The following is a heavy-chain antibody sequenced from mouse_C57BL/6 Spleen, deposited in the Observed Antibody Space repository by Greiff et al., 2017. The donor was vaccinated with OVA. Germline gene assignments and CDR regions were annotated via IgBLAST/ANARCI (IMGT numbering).Heavy chain of an antibody. CDR3: ARSPYYYGSSYPSYFDY. CDR2: IHPNSGST. D-gene: IGHD1-1*01. J-gene: IGHJ2*01. Sequence: QVQLQQPGAELVKPGASVKLSCKASGYTFTSYWMHWVKQRPGQGLEWIGMIHPNSGSTNYNEKFKSKATLTVDKSSSTAYMQLSSLTSEDSAVYYCARSPYYYGSSYPSYFDYWGQGTTLTVSS. V-gene: IGHV1-64*01. CDR1: GYTFTSYW.